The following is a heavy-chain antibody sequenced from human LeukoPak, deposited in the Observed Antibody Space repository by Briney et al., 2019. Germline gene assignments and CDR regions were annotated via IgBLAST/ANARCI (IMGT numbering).Heavy chain of an antibody. V-gene: IGHV3-48*01. CDR1: GFTVSSYI. J-gene: IGHJ3*02. Sequence: GGSLRLSCVASGFTVSSYIMNWVRQAPGKGLEWVSYISSGSRAVSYADSVKGRFTISRDNAKNSLYLQMNSLRADDTAVYYCARDPPPANPAFDIWGQGTMVTVSS. CDR3: ARDPPPANPAFDI. D-gene: IGHD4/OR15-4a*01. CDR2: ISSGSRAV.